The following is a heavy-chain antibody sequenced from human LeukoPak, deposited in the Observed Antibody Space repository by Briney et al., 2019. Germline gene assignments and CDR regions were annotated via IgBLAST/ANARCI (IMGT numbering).Heavy chain of an antibody. CDR2: VFSGESN. J-gene: IGHJ4*02. Sequence: SETLSLTCTVSGDSISSSNYYWVWIRQAPGRGLEWIETVFSGESNYYNPSLRSRVTVSVDTSKNQFSLRLTSVTAADTAVYYCARQSPRVSGGFDFWGPGTLVTVFS. CDR1: GDSISSSNYY. CDR3: ARQSPRVSGGFDF. V-gene: IGHV4-39*01. D-gene: IGHD3-10*02.